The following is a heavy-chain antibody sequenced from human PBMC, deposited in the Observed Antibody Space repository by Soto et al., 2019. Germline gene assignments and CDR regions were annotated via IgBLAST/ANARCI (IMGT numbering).Heavy chain of an antibody. Sequence: QVQLVQSGAAVQKPGSSVNVYCKASGGTFSSYAISWVRQSPGQGLEWMGGLLPIFGTANYAQKFQGRVTITADDSTSTAYMELSSVRSEDTAVYYCASPVGPSDWYFDLWGRGTLVTVSS. D-gene: IGHD1-26*01. CDR2: LLPIFGTA. CDR3: ASPVGPSDWYFDL. CDR1: GGTFSSYA. V-gene: IGHV1-69*01. J-gene: IGHJ2*01.